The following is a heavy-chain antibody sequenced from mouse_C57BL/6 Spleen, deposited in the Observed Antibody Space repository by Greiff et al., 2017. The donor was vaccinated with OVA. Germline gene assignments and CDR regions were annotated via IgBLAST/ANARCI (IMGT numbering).Heavy chain of an antibody. CDR2: IRLKSDNYAT. V-gene: IGHV6-3*01. CDR1: GFTFSNYW. Sequence: EVKLVESGGGLVQPGGSMKLSCVASGFTFSNYWMNWVRQSPEKGLEWVAQIRLKSDNYATHYAESVKGRFTISRDDSKSSVYLQMNNLRAEDTGIYYCTGGSVGHYFDYWGQGTTLTVSS. J-gene: IGHJ2*01. CDR3: TGGSVGHYFDY. D-gene: IGHD1-1*01.